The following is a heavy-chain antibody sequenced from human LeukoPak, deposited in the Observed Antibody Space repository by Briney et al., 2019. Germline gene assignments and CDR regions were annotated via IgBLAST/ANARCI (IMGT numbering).Heavy chain of an antibody. CDR1: GFTFSDYY. V-gene: IGHV3-11*01. CDR3: ASSGYDSQTYYYDSSGLFLFDY. CDR2: ISSSGSTI. D-gene: IGHD3-22*01. Sequence: GGSLRLSCAASGFTFSDYYMSWIRQAPGKGLEWVSYISSSGSTIYYADSVKGRFTISRDNAKNSLYLQMNSLRAEDTAVYYCASSGYDSQTYYYDSSGLFLFDYWGQGTLVTVSS. J-gene: IGHJ4*02.